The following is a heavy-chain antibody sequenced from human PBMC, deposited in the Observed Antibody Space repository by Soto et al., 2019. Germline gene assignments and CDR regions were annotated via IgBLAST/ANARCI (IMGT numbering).Heavy chain of an antibody. CDR3: ARDKNLFADDCGDENWFDP. CDR1: GYTFTSYY. D-gene: IGHD4-17*01. V-gene: IGHV1-46*01. J-gene: IGHJ5*02. CDR2: INPSGGST. Sequence: ASVKVSCKASGYTFTSYYMHWVRQAPGQGLEWMGIINPSGGSTSYAQKFQGRVTMTRDTSTSTVYMELSSLRSEDTAVYYCARDKNLFADDCGDENWFDPWGQGTLVTVSS.